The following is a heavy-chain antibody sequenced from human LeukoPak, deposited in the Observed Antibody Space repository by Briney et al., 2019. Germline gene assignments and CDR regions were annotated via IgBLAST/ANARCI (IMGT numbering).Heavy chain of an antibody. Sequence: SETLSLTCTVSGGSISSSNYYWGWIRQPPGKGLESIGSIYYSGSTYYNPSLKSRVTISVDTSKNQFSLKLSSVTAADTAVYYCARQTYYYDSSGYYYEEYFHHWGQGTLVTVSS. D-gene: IGHD3-22*01. J-gene: IGHJ1*01. CDR3: ARQTYYYDSSGYYYEEYFHH. CDR1: GGSISSSNYY. V-gene: IGHV4-39*01. CDR2: IYYSGST.